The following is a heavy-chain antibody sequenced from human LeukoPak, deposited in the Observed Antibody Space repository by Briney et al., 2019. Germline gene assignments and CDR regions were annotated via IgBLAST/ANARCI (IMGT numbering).Heavy chain of an antibody. Sequence: PSETLSLTCTVSGGSINTYNWSWIGPPPGQGRVGGGYIYYSGSTNYNPSLKRRVNISIDTSKNQFSLKLSSVTPADTAMYYCAILSGGEEAYWGQGILVTVSS. V-gene: IGHV4-59*01. J-gene: IGHJ4*02. D-gene: IGHD2-21*01. CDR3: AILSGGEEAY. CDR1: GGSINTYN. CDR2: IYYSGST.